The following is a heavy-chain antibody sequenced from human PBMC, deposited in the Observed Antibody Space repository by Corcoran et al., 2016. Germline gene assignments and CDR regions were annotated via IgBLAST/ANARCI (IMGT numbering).Heavy chain of an antibody. V-gene: IGHV4-39*01. CDR2: IYYSGST. Sequence: QLQLQESGPGLVKPSETLSLTCTVSGGSISSSSYYWGWIRQPPGKGLEWIGSIYYSGSTYYNPSLKSRVTISVDTSKNQFSLKLSSVTAADTAVYYCARLSPYGSGSYYHQYYYYYGSDVWGQGTTVTVSS. D-gene: IGHD3-10*01. J-gene: IGHJ6*02. CDR1: GGSISSSSYY. CDR3: ARLSPYGSGSYYHQYYYYYGSDV.